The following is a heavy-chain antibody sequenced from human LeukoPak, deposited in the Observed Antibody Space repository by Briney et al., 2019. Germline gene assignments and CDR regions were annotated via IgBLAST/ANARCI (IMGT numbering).Heavy chain of an antibody. CDR2: INPAGGST. D-gene: IGHD5-18*01. J-gene: IGHJ4*02. Sequence: GASVKVSCTASGYTFTSYYIHWVRQAPGQGLEWMGIINPAGGSTTYAQKFQGRVTLTEDTSTDTAHMELSSLRSEDTAVYYCATGRSGYGYVIDSWGPGTLVTVSS. V-gene: IGHV1-46*01. CDR1: GYTFTSYY. CDR3: ATGRSGYGYVIDS.